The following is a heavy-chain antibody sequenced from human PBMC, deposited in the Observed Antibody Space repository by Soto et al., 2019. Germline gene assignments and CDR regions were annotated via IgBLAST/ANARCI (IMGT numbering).Heavy chain of an antibody. D-gene: IGHD3-9*01. CDR3: ARDLYYDIRARGGYYYYYGMDV. Sequence: GGSLRLSCAASGFTFSSYGMHWVRQAPGKGLEWVAVIWYDGSNKYYADSVKGRFTISRDNTKNTLYLQMNSLRAEDTAVYYCARDLYYDIRARGGYYYYYGMDVWGQGTTVTVSS. CDR2: IWYDGSNK. V-gene: IGHV3-33*01. CDR1: GFTFSSYG. J-gene: IGHJ6*02.